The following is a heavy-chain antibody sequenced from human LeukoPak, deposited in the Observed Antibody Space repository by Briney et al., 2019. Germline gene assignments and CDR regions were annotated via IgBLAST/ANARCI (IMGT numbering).Heavy chain of an antibody. J-gene: IGHJ4*02. Sequence: GGSLRLSCAVSGITLSNYGMSWVRQAPGKGLEWVAGISGSGGGTNYADSVKGRFTISRDNSRNTLYLQMNSLRAEDTAVYFCAKRGVVVRVILVGFHKEAYYFDSWGRGALVTVSS. V-gene: IGHV3-23*01. CDR1: GITLSNYG. D-gene: IGHD3-10*01. CDR2: ISGSGGGT. CDR3: AKRGVVVRVILVGFHKEAYYFDS.